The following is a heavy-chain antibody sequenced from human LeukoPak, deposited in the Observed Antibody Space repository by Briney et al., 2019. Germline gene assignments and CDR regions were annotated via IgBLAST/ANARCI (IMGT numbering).Heavy chain of an antibody. D-gene: IGHD1-26*01. CDR2: IYYSGST. V-gene: IGHV4-59*01. Sequence: SETLSLTCTVSGGSISSYYWSWIRQPPGKGLEWIGYIYYSGSTNYNPSLKSRVTISVDTSKNQFSLKLSSVTAADTAVYYCARATQSGSWASLDYWGQGTLVTVSS. J-gene: IGHJ4*02. CDR1: GGSISSYY. CDR3: ARATQSGSWASLDY.